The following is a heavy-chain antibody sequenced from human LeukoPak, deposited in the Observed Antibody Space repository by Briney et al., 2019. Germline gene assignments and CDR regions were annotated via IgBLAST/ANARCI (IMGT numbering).Heavy chain of an antibody. CDR1: GYSFTSYW. CDR3: ARAGYFSSTSCYGQENQFDY. D-gene: IGHD2-2*01. CDR2: IYPGDSDT. V-gene: IGHV5-51*01. J-gene: IGHJ4*02. Sequence: GESLKISCKGSGYSFTSYWIGWVRQMPGKGLEWMGIIYPGDSDTRYSPSFQGQVTISADKSISTAYLQWSSLKASDTAMYYCARAGYFSSTSCYGQENQFDYWGQGNLVTVSS.